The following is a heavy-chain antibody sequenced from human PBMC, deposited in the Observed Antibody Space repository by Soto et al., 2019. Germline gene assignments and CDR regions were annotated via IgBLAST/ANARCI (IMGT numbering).Heavy chain of an antibody. Sequence: QVQLVQSGAEVKKPGASVKVSCKASGYTFTSYAMHWVRQAPGQRLEWMGWINAGNGNTKYSQKFQGRVTITRDTSASTAYRELSSLRSEDTAVYYCALTVTTTSYYFDYWGQGTLVTVSS. J-gene: IGHJ4*02. CDR1: GYTFTSYA. CDR3: ALTVTTTSYYFDY. V-gene: IGHV1-3*01. CDR2: INAGNGNT. D-gene: IGHD4-17*01.